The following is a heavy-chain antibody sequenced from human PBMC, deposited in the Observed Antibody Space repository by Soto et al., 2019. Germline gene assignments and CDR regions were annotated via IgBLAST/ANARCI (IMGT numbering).Heavy chain of an antibody. D-gene: IGHD5-12*01. CDR2: ISPKNGNT. CDR3: ATSYDSGFDP. Sequence: LLLQSGAELKKPGASVKISCKASGYSFSTYDISWLRQAHGQGPEWMGRISPKNGNTNYAQNFQDRVTMTADTASSTAYMELRGLRSDDTAKYSCATSYDSGFDPWGQGTLGTVSS. J-gene: IGHJ5*02. CDR1: GYSFSTYD. V-gene: IGHV1-18*04.